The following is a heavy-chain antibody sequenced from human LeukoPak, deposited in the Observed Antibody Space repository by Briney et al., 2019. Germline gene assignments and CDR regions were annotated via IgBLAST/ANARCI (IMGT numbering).Heavy chain of an antibody. J-gene: IGHJ6*03. D-gene: IGHD2-2*01. V-gene: IGHV1-2*02. CDR3: ASVGYCSSTSCYYYYYMDV. CDR1: GYTFTSYY. Sequence: ASVKVSCKASGYTFTSYYMHWVRQAPGQGLEWMGWINPNSGGTNYAQKFQGRVTMTRDTSISTAYMELSRLRSDDTAVYYCASVGYCSSTSCYYYYYMDVWGKGTTVTVSS. CDR2: INPNSGGT.